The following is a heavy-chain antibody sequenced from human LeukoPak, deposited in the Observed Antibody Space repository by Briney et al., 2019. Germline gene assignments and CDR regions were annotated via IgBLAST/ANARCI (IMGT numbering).Heavy chain of an antibody. CDR3: ARSQQLGYCSSTSCYTGWFDP. CDR2: INPNSGGT. V-gene: IGHV1-2*02. J-gene: IGHJ5*02. D-gene: IGHD2-2*02. CDR1: GYTFTSYG. Sequence: GALVKVSCKASGYTFTSYGISWVRQAPGQGLEWMGWINPNSGGTNYAQKFQGRVTMTRDTSISTAYMELSRLRSDDTAVYYCARSQQLGYCSSTSCYTGWFDPWGQGTLVTVSS.